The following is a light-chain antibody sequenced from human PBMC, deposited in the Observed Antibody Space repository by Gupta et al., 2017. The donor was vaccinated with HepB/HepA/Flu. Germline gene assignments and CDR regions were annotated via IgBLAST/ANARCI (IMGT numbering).Light chain of an antibody. J-gene: IGLJ2*01. Sequence: QSVLTQPPSISAAPGQKVTISCSGSRSNIGNNYVSWYQQPPRTAPKLLIYDNNKRPSVITDRFSGTKSGTSATLGITGLHNGEEADYYSGTRDSSPRDVVFGGGTKLTVL. CDR3: GTRDSSPRDVV. V-gene: IGLV1-51*01. CDR2: DNN. CDR1: RSNIGNNY.